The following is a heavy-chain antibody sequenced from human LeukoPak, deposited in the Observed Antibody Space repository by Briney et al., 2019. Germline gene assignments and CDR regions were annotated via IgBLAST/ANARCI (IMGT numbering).Heavy chain of an antibody. CDR2: IYHSGST. CDR3: ARDSYDSSGYLDV. J-gene: IGHJ6*02. CDR1: GGSISSGGYS. Sequence: PSETLSLTCAVSGGSISSGGYSWSWIRQPPGKGLEWIGYIYHSGSTYYNPSLKSRVTVSVDRSKNQFSLKLSSVTAADTAVYYCARDSYDSSGYLDVWGQGTTVTVSS. V-gene: IGHV4-30-2*01. D-gene: IGHD3-22*01.